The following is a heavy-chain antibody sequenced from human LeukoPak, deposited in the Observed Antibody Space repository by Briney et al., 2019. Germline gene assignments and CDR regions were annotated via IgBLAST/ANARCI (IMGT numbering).Heavy chain of an antibody. J-gene: IGHJ4*02. CDR3: AKAVVGVAAIVY. Sequence: PGRSLRLSCAAAGFTFSSYCMTWARQAPGKGLEWVSDISAGGGSTYYADSVKGRFTISRDNSKNTLYLQMNSLRAEDTAIYYCAKAVVGVAAIVYWGQGTLVTVSS. CDR2: ISAGGGST. D-gene: IGHD2-15*01. CDR1: GFTFSSYC. V-gene: IGHV3-23*01.